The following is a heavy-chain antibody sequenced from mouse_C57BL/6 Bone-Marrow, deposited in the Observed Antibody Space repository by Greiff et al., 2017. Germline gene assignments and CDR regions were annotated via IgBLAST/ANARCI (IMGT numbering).Heavy chain of an antibody. CDR3: AYLGYFDV. CDR1: GFNIKNTY. Sequence: VQLKESVAELVRPGASVKLSCTASGFNIKNTYMPWVKQRPEQGLEWIGRIDPANGNTKYAPKFQGKATITADTSSNTAYLQLSSLTSEDTAIYYCAYLGYFDVGGTGTTVTVSS. CDR2: IDPANGNT. V-gene: IGHV14-3*01. J-gene: IGHJ1*03.